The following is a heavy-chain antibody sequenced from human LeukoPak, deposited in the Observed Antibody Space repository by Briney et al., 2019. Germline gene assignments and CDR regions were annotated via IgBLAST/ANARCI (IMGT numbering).Heavy chain of an antibody. Sequence: GGSLRLSCAASGFTFSSYGMHWVRQAPGKGLEWVAVIWYDGSNKYYADSVKGRFTISRDNSKNALYLQMNSLRAEDTAVYYCASTTRYSGAMGYWGQGTLVTVSS. V-gene: IGHV3-33*01. CDR2: IWYDGSNK. D-gene: IGHD1-26*01. J-gene: IGHJ4*02. CDR3: ASTTRYSGAMGY. CDR1: GFTFSSYG.